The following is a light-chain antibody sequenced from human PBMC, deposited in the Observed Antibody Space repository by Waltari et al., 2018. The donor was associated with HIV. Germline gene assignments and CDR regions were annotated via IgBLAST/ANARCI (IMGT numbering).Light chain of an antibody. J-gene: IGLJ2*01. CDR2: DDS. Sequence: SYVLTQPPSVSVAPGKTASITCARTNLQSNRVHWYLQKAGQAPVLVIFDDSDRRSGIPERFSGSKSGNTATLTISRVEAGDEADYYCHMWDTTRVLFGGGTKLTVL. CDR1: NLQSNR. CDR3: HMWDTTRVL. V-gene: IGLV3-21*04.